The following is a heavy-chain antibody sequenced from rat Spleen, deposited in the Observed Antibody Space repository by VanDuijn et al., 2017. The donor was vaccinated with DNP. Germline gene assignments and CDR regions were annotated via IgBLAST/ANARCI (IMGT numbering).Heavy chain of an antibody. J-gene: IGHJ2*01. D-gene: IGHD1-2*01. V-gene: IGHV5-22*01. Sequence: EVQLVESGGGSVPPGGSLKVSCAASGFTFSDQYMAWVRQAPTEGLEWVAFISSDGFTTYYGDSVKGRFTISRDNAISTLYLQMNSLRSEDMATYYCARLYDDWGQGVMVTVSS. CDR1: GFTFSDQY. CDR3: ARLYDD. CDR2: ISSDGFTT.